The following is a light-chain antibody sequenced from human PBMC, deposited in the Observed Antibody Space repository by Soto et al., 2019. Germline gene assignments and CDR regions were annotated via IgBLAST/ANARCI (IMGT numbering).Light chain of an antibody. Sequence: EIVMTQSPASLSVSPGDGATLSCRASQSVASNVAWYQQKPGQGPRLLIHGASTRAAGVPARFSGSGSGTDFTLHISSLQSEDFAVYYCQQYHNWPPQYTFGQGTKLQIK. CDR3: QQYHNWPPQYT. V-gene: IGKV3-15*01. J-gene: IGKJ2*01. CDR1: QSVASN. CDR2: GAS.